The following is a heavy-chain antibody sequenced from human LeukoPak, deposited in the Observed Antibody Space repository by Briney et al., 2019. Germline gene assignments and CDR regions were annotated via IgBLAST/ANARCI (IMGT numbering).Heavy chain of an antibody. CDR1: GRSFSGYY. D-gene: IGHD3-3*01. CDR2: INHSGST. J-gene: IGHJ4*02. Sequence: SETLSLTCAVYGRSFSGYYWSWIRQPPGKGREWSGEINHSGSTNYNPSLKSRVTISVDTTKNQFSLKLSSVTAADTAVYYCARTTIFGVVIKFDYWGQGTLVTVSS. V-gene: IGHV4-34*01. CDR3: ARTTIFGVVIKFDY.